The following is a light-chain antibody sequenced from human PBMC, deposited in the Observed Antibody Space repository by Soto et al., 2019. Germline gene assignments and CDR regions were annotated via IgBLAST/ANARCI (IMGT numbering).Light chain of an antibody. CDR1: QPIANDY. CDR3: QQYGCSPLT. V-gene: IGKV3-20*01. Sequence: EIVLTQSPATLSLSPGEGATLSCRASQPIANDYSAWYQQTPGQAPRLLIFVTSGSATSIPGRFSGSWSGTDFTLTISRLEDDVSAVYYCQQYGCSPLTFGGGTKVEIK. J-gene: IGKJ4*01. CDR2: VTS.